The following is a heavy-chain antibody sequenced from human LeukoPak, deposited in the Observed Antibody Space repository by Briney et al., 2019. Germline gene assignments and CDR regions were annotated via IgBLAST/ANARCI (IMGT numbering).Heavy chain of an antibody. CDR3: ARDIYDYVWGSYRYYFDY. J-gene: IGHJ4*02. Sequence: GSLRLSCAAPGFTFSSYSMNWVRQAPGKGLEWVSSISSSSSYIYYADSVKGRFTISRDNAKNSLYLQMNSLRAEDTAVYYCARDIYDYVWGSYRYYFDYWGQGTLVTVSS. V-gene: IGHV3-21*01. CDR1: GFTFSSYS. CDR2: ISSSSSYI. D-gene: IGHD3-16*02.